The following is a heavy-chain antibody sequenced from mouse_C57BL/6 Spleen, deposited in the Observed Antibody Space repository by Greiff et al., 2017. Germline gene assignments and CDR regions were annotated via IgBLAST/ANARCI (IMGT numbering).Heavy chain of an antibody. CDR2: INPSNGGT. CDR3: AREGASSPWYFDV. Sequence: VQLQQPGTELVKPGASVKLSCKASGYTFTSYWMHWVKQRPGQGLEWIGNINPSNGGTNYNEKFKSKATLTVDKSSSTAYMQLSSLTSEDSAVYYCAREGASSPWYFDVWGTGTTVTVSS. CDR1: GYTFTSYW. V-gene: IGHV1-53*01. D-gene: IGHD1-1*01. J-gene: IGHJ1*03.